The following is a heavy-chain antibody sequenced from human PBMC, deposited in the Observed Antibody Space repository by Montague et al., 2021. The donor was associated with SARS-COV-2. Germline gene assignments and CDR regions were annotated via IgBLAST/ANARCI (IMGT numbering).Heavy chain of an antibody. V-gene: IGHV4-31*03. CDR3: ARARISMIVVVNAFDI. CDR1: GGSISSGGYY. J-gene: IGHJ3*02. Sequence: TLSLTCTVSGGSISSGGYYWSWIRQHPGKGLEWIGYIYYSGSTYYNPSLKSRVTISVDTSKNQFSLKLSSVTAADTAVYYCARARISMIVVVNAFDIWGQGTMVTVSS. D-gene: IGHD3-22*01. CDR2: IYYSGST.